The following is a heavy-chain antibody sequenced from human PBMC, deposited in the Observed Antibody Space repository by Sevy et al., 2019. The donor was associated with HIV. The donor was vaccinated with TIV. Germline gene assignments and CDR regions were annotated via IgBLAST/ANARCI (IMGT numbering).Heavy chain of an antibody. D-gene: IGHD3-9*01. CDR1: GYTFTGYY. Sequence: ASVKVACKASGYTFTGYYMHWVRQAPGQGLEWMGWINPNSGGTNYAQKFQGRVTMTRDTSISTAYMELSRLRSDDTAGYYWARNFDSRGPEASFDHWGQGTLATVSS. J-gene: IGHJ4*02. CDR2: INPNSGGT. V-gene: IGHV1-2*02. CDR3: ARNFDSRGPEASFDH.